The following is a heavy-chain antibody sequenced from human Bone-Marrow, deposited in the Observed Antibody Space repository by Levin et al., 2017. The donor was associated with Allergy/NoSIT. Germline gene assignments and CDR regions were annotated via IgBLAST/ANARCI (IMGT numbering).Heavy chain of an antibody. V-gene: IGHV3-7*05. CDR2: INKGGNEI. CDR1: GFTFSDYW. CDR3: VRGGGYYGSW. Sequence: GESLKISCEASGFTFSDYWMSWVRQPSGKGLEWVARINKGGNEISYVDSVKGRFTISRDDGKKSLYLQMNSLRVEDTAVYYCVRGGGYYGSWWGQGALVTVSS. D-gene: IGHD3-10*01. J-gene: IGHJ4*02.